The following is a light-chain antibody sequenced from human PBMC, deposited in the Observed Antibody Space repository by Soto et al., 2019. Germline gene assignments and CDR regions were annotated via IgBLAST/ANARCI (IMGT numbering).Light chain of an antibody. J-gene: IGLJ1*01. CDR1: SSDVGAFNY. CDR3: SSYTTRNTEV. CDR2: DVT. V-gene: IGLV2-14*03. Sequence: QSALTQPASVSGSPGQSLSISCIGTSSDVGAFNYVSWYQHHPGKAPQLIIYDVTSRPSGVSNRFSASKSGNTASLTISGLQAEDEADYYCSSYTTRNTEVFGTGTKVTVL.